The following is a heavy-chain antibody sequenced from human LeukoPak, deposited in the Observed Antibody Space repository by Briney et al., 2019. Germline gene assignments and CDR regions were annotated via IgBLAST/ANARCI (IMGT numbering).Heavy chain of an antibody. D-gene: IGHD1-1*01. J-gene: IGHJ4*02. CDR3: ARVSGRLERQSDLDY. Sequence: GGSLRLSCAASGVNFNPHTINWVRQAPGKGLEWVSSISGDSTYIYNAGSVKGRFTISRDNAQASLYLQMNSLRADDTAVYYCARVSGRLERQSDLDYWGQGTLVIVSS. CDR2: ISGDSTYI. V-gene: IGHV3-21*01. CDR1: GVNFNPHT.